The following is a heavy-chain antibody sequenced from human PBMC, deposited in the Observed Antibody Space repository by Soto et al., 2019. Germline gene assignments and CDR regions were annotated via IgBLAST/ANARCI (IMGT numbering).Heavy chain of an antibody. J-gene: IGHJ3*02. CDR2: IYSGGST. CDR1: GFTVSSNY. CDR3: ARALAYSSSWPGLGAFDI. D-gene: IGHD6-6*01. Sequence: EVQLVESGGGLIQPGGSLRLSSAASGFTVSSNYMSWVRQAPGKGLEWVSVIYSGGSTYYADSVKGRFTISRDNSKNTLYLQMNSLRAEDTAVYYCARALAYSSSWPGLGAFDIWGQGTMVTVSS. V-gene: IGHV3-53*01.